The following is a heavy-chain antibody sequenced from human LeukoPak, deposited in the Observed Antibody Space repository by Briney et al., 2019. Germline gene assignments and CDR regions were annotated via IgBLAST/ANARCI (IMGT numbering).Heavy chain of an antibody. CDR1: GFTFSSYW. Sequence: GGSLRLSCAASGFTFSSYWMHWVRQAPGKGLVWVSRIKSDGNTNYADSVKGRFTISRDNAKNTVSLQMNSLRAEDTGVYYCARAPSESGGYYPEYFRHWGHGTLVTVSS. CDR3: ARAPSESGGYYPEYFRH. V-gene: IGHV3-74*01. J-gene: IGHJ1*01. CDR2: IKSDGNT. D-gene: IGHD3-22*01.